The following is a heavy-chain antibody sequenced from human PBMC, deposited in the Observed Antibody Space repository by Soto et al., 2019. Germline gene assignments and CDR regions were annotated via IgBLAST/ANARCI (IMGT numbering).Heavy chain of an antibody. CDR3: ASPDDYYDSSGYFGLDY. J-gene: IGHJ4*02. V-gene: IGHV3-66*03. D-gene: IGHD3-22*01. CDR1: GFTVSSNY. Sequence: EVQLVESGGGLIQPGGSLRLSCAASGFTVSSNYMSWVRQAPGKGLEWVSVIYSGGSTYYADSVKGRFTISRDNSKNTLYLQMNSLRAEDTAVYYCASPDDYYDSSGYFGLDYWGQGTLVTVSS. CDR2: IYSGGST.